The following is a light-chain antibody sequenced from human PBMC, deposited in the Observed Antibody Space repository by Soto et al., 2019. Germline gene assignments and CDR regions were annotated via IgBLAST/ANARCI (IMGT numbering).Light chain of an antibody. V-gene: IGLV1-40*01. CDR1: SSNIGAGRD. Sequence: QSVLTQPPSVSGAPGQVLTISCTGSSSNIGAGRDVHWCQQLPGIAPKLLIHGSSNRPSGVPDRFSGSKSGTSASLAIAGLQAEDEADYYCQSYDHSLNAGVFGGGTKLTVL. CDR3: QSYDHSLNAGV. J-gene: IGLJ3*02. CDR2: GSS.